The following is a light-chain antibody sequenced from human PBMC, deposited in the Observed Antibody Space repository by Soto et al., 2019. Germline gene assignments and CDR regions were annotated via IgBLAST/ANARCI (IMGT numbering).Light chain of an antibody. Sequence: QYALTQPASVSGSPGQSITISCTGTSSDVGGYNYVSWYQQHPGKAPKLMIYEVSNRPSGVSNRFSGSKSGNTASLTISGLQAEAEDDYYCSSYTSSSTPYVFGTGTKLTVL. J-gene: IGLJ1*01. CDR1: SSDVGGYNY. V-gene: IGLV2-14*01. CDR2: EVS. CDR3: SSYTSSSTPYV.